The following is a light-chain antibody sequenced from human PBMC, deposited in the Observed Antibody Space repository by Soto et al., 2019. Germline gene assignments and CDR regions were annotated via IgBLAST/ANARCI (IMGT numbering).Light chain of an antibody. CDR2: EVS. V-gene: IGLV2-14*01. Sequence: QSVLTQPASVSGSPGQSITISCTGTSSDACGYNYVSWYQQHPGKAPKLMIYEVSNRPSGVSNRFSGSKSGNTASLAISGLQAEDESDYYCTSYTSSSTWVFGGGTKLTVL. CDR3: TSYTSSSTWV. CDR1: SSDACGYNY. J-gene: IGLJ3*02.